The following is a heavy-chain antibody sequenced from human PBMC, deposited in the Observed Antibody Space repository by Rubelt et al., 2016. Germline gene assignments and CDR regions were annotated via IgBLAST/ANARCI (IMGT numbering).Heavy chain of an antibody. CDR3: ARRLLVGATSDNWFDL. Sequence: QVQLVQSRAEVKKPGASVKVSCKAFGYTFTGYYIHWVRQAPGQGLEWMGWMNPNSGGTKYAQKFQGRVTMTRDTSISTAYMELSSLRSDDPAVFYCARRLLVGATSDNWFDLWGQGTLVTVSS. J-gene: IGHJ5*02. CDR1: GYTFTGYY. V-gene: IGHV1-2*02. CDR2: MNPNSGGT. D-gene: IGHD1-26*01.